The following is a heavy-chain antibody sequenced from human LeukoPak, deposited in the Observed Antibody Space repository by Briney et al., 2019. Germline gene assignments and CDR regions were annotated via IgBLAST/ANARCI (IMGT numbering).Heavy chain of an antibody. CDR1: GYTFTSHD. CDR3: ARANEWGSSWPDPADWFDP. Sequence: ASVKVSCKASGYTFTSHDINWVRQATGQGLEWMGWMNPNSGNTGYAQKFQGRVTMTRNTSISTAYMELSSLRSEDTAVYYCARANEWGSSWPDPADWFDPWGQGTLVTVSS. D-gene: IGHD6-13*01. CDR2: MNPNSGNT. V-gene: IGHV1-8*02. J-gene: IGHJ5*02.